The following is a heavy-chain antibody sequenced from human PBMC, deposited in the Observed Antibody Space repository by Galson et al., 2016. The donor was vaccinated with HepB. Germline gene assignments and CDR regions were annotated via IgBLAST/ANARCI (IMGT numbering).Heavy chain of an antibody. CDR2: IVPIFDAP. V-gene: IGHV1-69*06. CDR1: GGSFRDLA. CDR3: ARSLDYYYGMDV. J-gene: IGHJ6*02. Sequence: SVKVSCKASGGSFRDLAINWVRQAPGQGLEWMGGIVPIFDAPNYARKFQGRVTITADTSTSTAYMELDSLTSEDTAVYYCARSLDYYYGMDVWGQGTTVTVSS.